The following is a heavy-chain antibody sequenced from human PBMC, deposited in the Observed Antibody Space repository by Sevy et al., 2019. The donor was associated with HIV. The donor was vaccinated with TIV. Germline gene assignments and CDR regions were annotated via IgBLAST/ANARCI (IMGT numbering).Heavy chain of an antibody. CDR2: ISYDGSNK. Sequence: GGSLRLSCAASGFTFSSYAMHWVRQAPGKGLEWVAVISYDGSNKYYGDSVKGRFTISRDNSKNTLYLQMNSLRAEDTAVYYCARDLNDKQQPDYYYYYGMDVWGQGTTVTVSS. CDR3: ARDLNDKQQPDYYYYYGMDV. CDR1: GFTFSSYA. D-gene: IGHD6-13*01. V-gene: IGHV3-30-3*01. J-gene: IGHJ6*02.